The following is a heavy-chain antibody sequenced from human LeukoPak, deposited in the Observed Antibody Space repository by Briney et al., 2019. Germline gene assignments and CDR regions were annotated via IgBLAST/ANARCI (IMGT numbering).Heavy chain of an antibody. J-gene: IGHJ6*02. Sequence: GSSVKVSCKASGCTFSSYAISWVGQAPGQELDWMGRIIPIFGKANYPQKFQGRVTITADKSTSTAYMELSSLRSEDTAVYYCARERIQLQEMDVWGQGTTVTVSS. V-gene: IGHV1-69*04. D-gene: IGHD5-18*01. CDR1: GCTFSSYA. CDR3: ARERIQLQEMDV. CDR2: IIPIFGKA.